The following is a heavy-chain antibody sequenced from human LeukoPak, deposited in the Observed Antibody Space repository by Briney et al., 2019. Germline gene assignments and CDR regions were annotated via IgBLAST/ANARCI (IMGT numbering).Heavy chain of an antibody. J-gene: IGHJ6*02. CDR2: IWYDGSNK. Sequence: PGGSLRLSCAASGFTFSSYGMHWVRQAPGKGLEWVAVIWYDGSNKYYADSVKGRFTISRDNSKNTLYLQMNSLRAEDTAVYYCARSAIGGSSWYSGSMDVWGQGTTVTVSS. V-gene: IGHV3-33*01. CDR1: GFTFSSYG. CDR3: ARSAIGGSSWYSGSMDV. D-gene: IGHD6-13*01.